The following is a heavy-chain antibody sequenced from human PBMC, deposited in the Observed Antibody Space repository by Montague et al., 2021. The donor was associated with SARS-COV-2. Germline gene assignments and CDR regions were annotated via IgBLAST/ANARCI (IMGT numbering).Heavy chain of an antibody. CDR3: ASVYTVTYYFDY. CDR2: VYYSGSI. D-gene: IGHD4-17*01. Sequence: SETLSLTSTVSGGSISTYSWSWIRQPPGKGLEWIGYVYYSGSINXNPSLRSRVTLSIGTSKNQFSLKLSSVTAADTAVYYCASVYTVTYYFDYWGQGTLVTVSS. V-gene: IGHV4-59*08. CDR1: GGSISTYS. J-gene: IGHJ4*02.